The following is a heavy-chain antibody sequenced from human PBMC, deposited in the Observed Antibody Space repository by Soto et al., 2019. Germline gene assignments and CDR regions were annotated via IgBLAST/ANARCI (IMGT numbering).Heavy chain of an antibody. Sequence: GGSLRLSCAASGFTFTTYGMHWVRQAPGKGLEWVAVISYDGTNKFYEDSVDGRFTISRDNSKNTLFLQMNSLRPEDTAVYYCARGTPYTTGWYYFDFWGQGTLVTVSS. J-gene: IGHJ4*02. D-gene: IGHD6-19*01. V-gene: IGHV3-30*03. CDR1: GFTFTTYG. CDR3: ARGTPYTTGWYYFDF. CDR2: ISYDGTNK.